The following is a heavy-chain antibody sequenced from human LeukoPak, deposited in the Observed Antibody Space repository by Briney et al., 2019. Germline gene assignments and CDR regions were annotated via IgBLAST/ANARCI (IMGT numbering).Heavy chain of an antibody. Sequence: ASVTVSFKASGYTFTSYYMHWVRQAPGQGLEWMGIINPSGGSTSYAQKFQGRVTMTRDTSTSTVYMELSSLRSEDTAVYYCARERIAAAGFDYWGQGTLVTVSS. CDR1: GYTFTSYY. CDR3: ARERIAAAGFDY. V-gene: IGHV1-46*01. J-gene: IGHJ4*02. D-gene: IGHD6-13*01. CDR2: INPSGGST.